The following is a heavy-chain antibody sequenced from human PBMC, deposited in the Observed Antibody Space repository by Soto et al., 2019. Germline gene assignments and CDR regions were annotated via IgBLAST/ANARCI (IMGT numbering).Heavy chain of an antibody. CDR1: GFTVGSNY. CDR3: ARPHTSSWTYFDS. D-gene: IGHD6-13*01. CDR2: ISSGGNT. J-gene: IGHJ4*02. V-gene: IGHV3-66*01. Sequence: EVQLVESGGGLVQPGGSLRLSCAASGFTVGSNYMSWVRQAPGKGLEWVSVISSGGNTYYAGSVKGRFTISRDNSKNTLYLQMSSLRAEDTAVYYCARPHTSSWTYFDSWGQGTLVTVSS.